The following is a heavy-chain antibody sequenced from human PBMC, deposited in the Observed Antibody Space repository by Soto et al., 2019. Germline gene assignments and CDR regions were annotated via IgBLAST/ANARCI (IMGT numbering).Heavy chain of an antibody. CDR3: ARDRYYYGSGSPH. CDR2: ISSSSTSI. V-gene: IGHV3-48*02. D-gene: IGHD3-10*01. J-gene: IGHJ4*02. Sequence: GSLRLSCAASGFTFSSYNMNWVRQAPGKGLEWVSYISSSSTSIYYADSVKGRFTISRDNAKNSLYLQMNSLRDEDTAVYYCARDRYYYGSGSPHWGQGTLVTVS. CDR1: GFTFSSYN.